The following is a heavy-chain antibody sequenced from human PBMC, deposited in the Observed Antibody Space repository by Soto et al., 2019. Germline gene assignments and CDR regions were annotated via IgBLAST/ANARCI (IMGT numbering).Heavy chain of an antibody. D-gene: IGHD6-19*01. J-gene: IGHJ5*02. CDR3: ARMYSSGSGWFHP. V-gene: IGHV4-31*02. CDR1: GYSISAGVYY. CDR2: FYSSGSI. Sequence: SETLSLTWFVSGYSISAGVYYWSWIRHHPGKGLEWIGSFYSSGSIIYNPSLRSRVSTSGDTSSNQFSMSLTSVTAADTARYYCARMYSSGSGWFHPWGQGTLVTVSS.